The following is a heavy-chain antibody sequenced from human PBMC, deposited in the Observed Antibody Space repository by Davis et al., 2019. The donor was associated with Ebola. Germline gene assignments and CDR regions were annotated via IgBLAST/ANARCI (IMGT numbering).Heavy chain of an antibody. D-gene: IGHD2-15*01. CDR1: GGSFSGYY. Sequence: SETLSLTCAVYGGSFSGYYWSWIRQPPGKGLEWIGEINHSGSTNYNPSLKRRVTISVDTSKNQFSLKLSSVTAADTAVYYCAREEGYCSGGSCYSGPFDYWGQGTLVTVSS. CDR2: INHSGST. V-gene: IGHV4-34*01. J-gene: IGHJ4*02. CDR3: AREEGYCSGGSCYSGPFDY.